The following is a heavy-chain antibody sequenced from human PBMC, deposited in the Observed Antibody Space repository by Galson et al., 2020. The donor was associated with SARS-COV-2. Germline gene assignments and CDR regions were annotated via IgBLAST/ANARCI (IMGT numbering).Heavy chain of an antibody. CDR1: GFTFSSYA. CDR3: ARVYPMTRHFDY. CDR2: ISYDGSNK. Sequence: GGSLRLSCAASGFTFSSYAMHWVRQAPGKGLEWVAVISYDGSNKYYADSVKGRFTISRDNSKNTLYLQMNSLRAEDTAVYYCARVYPMTRHFDYWGQGTLVTVSS. J-gene: IGHJ4*02. D-gene: IGHD2-21*02. V-gene: IGHV3-30*04.